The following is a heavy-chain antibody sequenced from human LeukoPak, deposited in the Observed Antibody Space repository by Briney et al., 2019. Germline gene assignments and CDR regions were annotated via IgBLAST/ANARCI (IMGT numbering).Heavy chain of an antibody. CDR1: GGSISSSSYY. CDR2: IYYGGST. D-gene: IGHD5-18*01. Sequence: PSETLSLTCTVSGGSISSSSYYWGWIRQPRGKGLEWIGSIYYGGSTYYNPSLKSRVTISVDTSKNQFSLKLSSVTAADTAVYYCARQVVDTAMVPLDYWGQGTLVTVSS. CDR3: ARQVVDTAMVPLDY. V-gene: IGHV4-39*01. J-gene: IGHJ4*02.